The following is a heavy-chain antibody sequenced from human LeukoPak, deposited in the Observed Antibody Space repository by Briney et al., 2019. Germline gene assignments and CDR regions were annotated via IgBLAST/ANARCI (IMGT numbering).Heavy chain of an antibody. Sequence: PSETLSLTCTVSSGSISTYYWSWIRQPPGKGLEWMGYIFHSGSTTYNSSLSRRLTIPVDTSKNQFSLDLSSVTAADTAVYYCARQGTSGSYLTGLDVRGQGTTVTVSS. V-gene: IGHV4-59*08. D-gene: IGHD3-22*01. J-gene: IGHJ6*02. CDR1: SGSISTYY. CDR2: IFHSGST. CDR3: ARQGTSGSYLTGLDV.